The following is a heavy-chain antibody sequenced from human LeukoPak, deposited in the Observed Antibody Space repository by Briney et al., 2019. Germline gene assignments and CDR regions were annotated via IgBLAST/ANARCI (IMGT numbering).Heavy chain of an antibody. J-gene: IGHJ6*04. CDR3: ASEDYSSSWYGSYYYGMDV. CDR1: GFTFSSYG. CDR2: ISYDGSNK. V-gene: IGHV3-30*03. Sequence: GRSLRLSCAASGFTFSSYGMHWVRQAPGKGLEWVAVISYDGSNKYYADSVKGRLTISRDNSKNTLYLQMNSLRAEDTAVYYCASEDYSSSWYGSYYYGMDVWGKGTTVTVSS. D-gene: IGHD6-13*01.